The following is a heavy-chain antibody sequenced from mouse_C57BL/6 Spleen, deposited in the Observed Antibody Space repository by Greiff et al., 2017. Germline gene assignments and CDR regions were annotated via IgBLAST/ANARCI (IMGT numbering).Heavy chain of an antibody. J-gene: IGHJ1*03. D-gene: IGHD3-3*01. CDR1: GFTFSSYT. Sequence: EVQLQESGGGLVKPGGSLKLSCAASGFTFSSYTMSWVRQTPEKRLEWVATISGGGGNTYYPDSVKGRFTISRDNAKNTLYLQMSSLRSEDTALYYCARQGGTDWYFDVWGTGTTVTVSS. CDR3: ARQGGTDWYFDV. CDR2: ISGGGGNT. V-gene: IGHV5-9*01.